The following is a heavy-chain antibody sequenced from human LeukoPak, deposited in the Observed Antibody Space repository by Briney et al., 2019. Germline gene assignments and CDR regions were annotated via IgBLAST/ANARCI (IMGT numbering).Heavy chain of an antibody. CDR1: GGSISSYY. Sequence: SETLSLTCTVSGGSISSYYWSWIRQPPGKGLEWIGYINYRGSAYYNPSLKSRVTISVDTSENQFSLKLTSVTAADTAVYYCARDTVPGDSFDIWGQGTMVTVSS. CDR2: INYRGSA. V-gene: IGHV4-59*12. CDR3: ARDTVPGDSFDI. J-gene: IGHJ3*02.